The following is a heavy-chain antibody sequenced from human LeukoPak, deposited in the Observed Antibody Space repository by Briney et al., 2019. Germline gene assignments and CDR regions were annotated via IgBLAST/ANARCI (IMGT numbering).Heavy chain of an antibody. D-gene: IGHD1-26*01. J-gene: IGHJ4*02. CDR1: GGSISSGSYY. CDR2: IYYSGST. Sequence: PSETLSLTCTVSGGSISSGSYYWSWIRQPPGKGLEWIGYIYYSGSTNYNPSLKSRVTISVDTSKNQFSLKLSSVTAADTAVYYCARVGIVGAFDYWGQGTLVTVSS. V-gene: IGHV4-61*01. CDR3: ARVGIVGAFDY.